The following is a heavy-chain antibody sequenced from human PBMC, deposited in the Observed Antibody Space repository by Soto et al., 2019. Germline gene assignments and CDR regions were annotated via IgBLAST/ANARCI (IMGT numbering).Heavy chain of an antibody. CDR1: GFTFSSYA. V-gene: IGHV3-23*01. D-gene: IGHD3-9*01. Sequence: EVQLLESGGGLVQPGGSRRLSCAASGFTFSSYAMNWVRQAPGKGLEWVSGISGSGDNTYYADSVKGRFTISRDNSKNTLYLQMNSLRVEDTAVCYCAKGLNYDILTGYYSAERNMDVWGKGTTVTVSS. CDR3: AKGLNYDILTGYYSAERNMDV. J-gene: IGHJ6*03. CDR2: ISGSGDNT.